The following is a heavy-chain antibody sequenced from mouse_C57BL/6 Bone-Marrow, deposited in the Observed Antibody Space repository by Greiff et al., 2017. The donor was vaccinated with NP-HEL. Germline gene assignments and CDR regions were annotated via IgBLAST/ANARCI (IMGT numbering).Heavy chain of an antibody. Sequence: VMLVESGAELVKPGASVKISCKASGYAFSSYWMNWVKERPGKGLEWIGQIYPGDGDTKYNGKFKGKATLTADKSSSTAYMQVSSLTSEDSAVYFCARGGYCSSRYGYAMDDWGKGTSVTVSS. D-gene: IGHD1-1*01. V-gene: IGHV1-80*01. CDR3: ARGGYCSSRYGYAMDD. CDR1: GYAFSSYW. J-gene: IGHJ4*01. CDR2: IYPGDGDT.